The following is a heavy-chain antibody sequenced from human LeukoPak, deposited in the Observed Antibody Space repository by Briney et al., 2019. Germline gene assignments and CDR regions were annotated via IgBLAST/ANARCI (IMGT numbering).Heavy chain of an antibody. CDR3: APYSGSYHDAFDI. CDR2: FDPEDGET. D-gene: IGHD1-26*01. Sequence: GASVKASCKVSGYTLTELSMHWVRQAPGKGLEWMGGFDPEDGETIYAQKFQGRVTMTEDTSADTAYMELSSLRSEDTAVYYCAPYSGSYHDAFDIWGQGTMVTVSS. CDR1: GYTLTELS. J-gene: IGHJ3*02. V-gene: IGHV1-24*01.